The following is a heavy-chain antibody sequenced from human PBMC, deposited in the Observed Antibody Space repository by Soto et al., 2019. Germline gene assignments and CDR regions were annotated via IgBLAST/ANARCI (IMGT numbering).Heavy chain of an antibody. CDR3: ARDRDTYGYAQSEL. J-gene: IGHJ2*01. V-gene: IGHV3-74*01. Sequence: EVQLVESGGGLVQPGGSLRLSCAASGLTFSTYWMHWLRQAPGKGLVWVSRIKSDGSITTYADSVKGLFTISRDNDTKMLHLSMNSLRAEHTAVYHCARDRDTYGYAQSELWGRGTMVTVSS. CDR2: IKSDGSIT. D-gene: IGHD5-18*01. CDR1: GLTFSTYW.